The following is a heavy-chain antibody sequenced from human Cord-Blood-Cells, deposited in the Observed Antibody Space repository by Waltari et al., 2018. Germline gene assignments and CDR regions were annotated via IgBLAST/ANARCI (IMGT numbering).Heavy chain of an antibody. CDR2: INAGNGNT. Sequence: QVQLVQSGAEVKKPGASVTVSCKASGYTFTSYAMHVVCQAPGQRREWMGWINAGNGNTKYSQKFQGRVTITRDTSASTAYMELSSLRSEDTAVYYCARDKRAAGNYYFDYWGQGTLVTVSS. V-gene: IGHV1-3*01. CDR1: GYTFTSYA. D-gene: IGHD6-13*01. CDR3: ARDKRAAGNYYFDY. J-gene: IGHJ4*02.